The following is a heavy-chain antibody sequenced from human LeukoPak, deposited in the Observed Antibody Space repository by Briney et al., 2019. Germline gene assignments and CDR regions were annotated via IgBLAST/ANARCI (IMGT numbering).Heavy chain of an antibody. CDR1: GYYISSGYY. Sequence: SETLSLTCTVSGYYISSGYYWNWIRQPPGKGLEWIGEINQSGNTNYNPSLRSRVTISVDTSKNQFSLNLRSMTAADTAVYYCARRGISGSYSSWGQGTLVTVSS. V-gene: IGHV4-38-2*02. D-gene: IGHD1-26*01. CDR2: INQSGNT. J-gene: IGHJ5*02. CDR3: ARRGISGSYSS.